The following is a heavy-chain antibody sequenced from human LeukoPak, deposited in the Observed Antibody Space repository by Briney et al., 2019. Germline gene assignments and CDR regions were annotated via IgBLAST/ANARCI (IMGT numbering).Heavy chain of an antibody. V-gene: IGHV4-30-2*01. J-gene: IGHJ4*02. CDR3: ARDNGDYVYYFDY. D-gene: IGHD4-17*01. CDR2: IYHSGST. Sequence: SKTLSLTCAVSGGSISSGGYSWSWIRQPPGKGLEWIGYIYHSGSTYYNPSLKSRVTISVDRSKNQFSLKLSSVTAADTAVYYCARDNGDYVYYFDYWGQGTLVTVSS. CDR1: GGSISSGGYS.